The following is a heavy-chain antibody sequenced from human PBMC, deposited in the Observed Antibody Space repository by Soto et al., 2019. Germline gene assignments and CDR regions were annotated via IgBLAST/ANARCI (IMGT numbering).Heavy chain of an antibody. J-gene: IGHJ4*02. D-gene: IGHD2-21*01. CDR1: GFTFSDYE. V-gene: IGHV3-48*03. Sequence: EVQLVESGGDLVQPGGSLRLSCVVSGFTFSDYEMNWVRQAPGKGLEWVSYIDSSGSMTYHADSMKGRFTTFRDNARNSLYLQMNSLRGDDTAIYYCAREELDCGGDCFVCWGQGTLVTVSS. CDR3: AREELDCGGDCFVC. CDR2: IDSSGSMT.